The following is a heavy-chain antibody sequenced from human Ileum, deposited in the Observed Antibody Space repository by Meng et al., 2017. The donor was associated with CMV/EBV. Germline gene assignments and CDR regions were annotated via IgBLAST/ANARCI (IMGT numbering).Heavy chain of an antibody. D-gene: IGHD6-13*01. V-gene: IGHV3-30*02. J-gene: IGHJ6*02. CDR3: AKDLSGSSWPYGLDV. Sequence: PGGSLRLSCLPSGFTFSSYGMHWVRQAPGKGLEWVAFIRYDGSYKYYVDSVEGRFTISRDNSKNTLYLQMNSLRHEDTAVYYCAKDLSGSSWPYGLDVWGQGTTVTVSS. CDR2: IRYDGSYK. CDR1: GFTFSSYG.